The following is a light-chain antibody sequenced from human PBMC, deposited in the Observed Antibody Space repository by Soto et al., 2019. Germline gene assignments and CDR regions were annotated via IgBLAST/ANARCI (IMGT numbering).Light chain of an antibody. J-gene: IGKJ1*01. CDR3: QQYNDWPQWT. V-gene: IGKV3D-15*01. CDR2: GAS. Sequence: EIVMTQSPATLSVSPGERATLSCRASQSVNSNLAWYQQKPGQAPRLLIYGASTRATGIPARFSGRGSGTDFTLTISSLQSEDFSVYYCQQYNDWPQWTFGQGTKVESK. CDR1: QSVNSN.